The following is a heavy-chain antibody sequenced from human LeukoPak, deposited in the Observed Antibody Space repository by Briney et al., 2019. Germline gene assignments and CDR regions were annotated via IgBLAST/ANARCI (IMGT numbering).Heavy chain of an antibody. CDR3: AKSYFDYSTYYSYYFNL. CDR2: VYTSGST. D-gene: IGHD4-11*01. V-gene: IGHV4-4*09. CDR1: GGSISGGY. Sequence: PSETLSLTCTVSGGSISGGYWSWIRQPPGRGLEWIGYVYTSGSTNYNPSLKSRVTISVDTSKSQFALKLSSVTAADTAVYYCAKSYFDYSTYYSYYFNLWGQGTLVTVSS. J-gene: IGHJ4*02.